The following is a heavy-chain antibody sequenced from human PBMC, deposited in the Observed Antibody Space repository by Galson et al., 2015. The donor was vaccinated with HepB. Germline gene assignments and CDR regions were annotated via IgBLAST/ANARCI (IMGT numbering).Heavy chain of an antibody. CDR2: IFGTA. CDR3: ARRNSSSWYLGGLFTDYYGMDV. V-gene: IGHV1-69*06. D-gene: IGHD6-13*01. Sequence: IFGTANYAQKFQGRVTITADKSTSTAYMELSSLRSEDTAVYYCARRNSSSWYLGGLFTDYYGMDVWGQGTTVTVSS. J-gene: IGHJ6*02.